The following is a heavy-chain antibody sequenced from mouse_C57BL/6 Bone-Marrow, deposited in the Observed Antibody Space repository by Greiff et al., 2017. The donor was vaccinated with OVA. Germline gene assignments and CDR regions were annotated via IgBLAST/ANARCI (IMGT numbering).Heavy chain of an antibody. CDR2: IYPSDSET. CDR1: GYTFTSYW. Sequence: QVHVKQPGAELVRPGSSVKLSCKASGYTFTSYWMDWVKQRPGQGLEWIGNIYPSDSETQYNQKFKDKATLTVDNSSSTAYMQLRSLTSEDSAVYYCARRDWDGYWGQGTTLTASS. CDR3: ARRDWDGY. J-gene: IGHJ2*01. V-gene: IGHV1-61*01. D-gene: IGHD4-1*01.